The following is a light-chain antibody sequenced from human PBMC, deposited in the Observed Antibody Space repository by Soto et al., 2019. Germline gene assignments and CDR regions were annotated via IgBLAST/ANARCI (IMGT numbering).Light chain of an antibody. J-gene: IGLJ3*02. V-gene: IGLV1-40*01. CDR2: GNT. Sequence: QLVLTQPPSVSGAPGQRVTISCTGSSSNIGAGYGVNWYQQLPGTAPKLLIYGNTNRPAGVPDRIPGSKSGTSASLAITGLQAEDEADYYCESYDSTLSGSRFGGGTKLTVL. CDR3: ESYDSTLSGSR. CDR1: SSNIGAGYG.